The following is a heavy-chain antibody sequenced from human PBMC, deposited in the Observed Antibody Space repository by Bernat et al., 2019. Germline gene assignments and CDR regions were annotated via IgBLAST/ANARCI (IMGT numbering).Heavy chain of an antibody. J-gene: IGHJ4*02. CDR3: ARAIIYYDILTVILGFHY. D-gene: IGHD3-9*01. CDR1: GYTFTSYG. CDR2: ISAYNGNT. Sequence: QVQLVQSGAEVKKPGASVKVSCKASGYTFTSYGISWVRQAPGQGLEWMGWISAYNGNTNYAQKLQGGDTLTTDTSTSTAYMELRSLRSDDTAVYYCARAIIYYDILTVILGFHYWGQGTLVTVSS. V-gene: IGHV1-18*01.